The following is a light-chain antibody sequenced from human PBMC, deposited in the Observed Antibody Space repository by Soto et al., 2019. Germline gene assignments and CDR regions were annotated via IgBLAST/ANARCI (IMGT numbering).Light chain of an antibody. V-gene: IGKV3-11*01. CDR3: QQHSNWPRT. CDR1: QSVSSY. Sequence: EIVLTQSPATLSLSPGERATLSCRASQSVSSYLAWYQQKPGQAPRLLIYDASNRATGIPARFSGSGSGTDFTLTISSLEPEDFAVYYCQQHSNWPRTFGQGTKLEIE. CDR2: DAS. J-gene: IGKJ2*01.